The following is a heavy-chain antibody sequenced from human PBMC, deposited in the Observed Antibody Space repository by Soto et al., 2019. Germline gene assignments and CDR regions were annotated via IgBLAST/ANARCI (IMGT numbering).Heavy chain of an antibody. D-gene: IGHD3-9*01. CDR3: ARVYYDILTGYPDY. CDR1: GYTFTGYY. CDR2: INPNSGGT. Sequence: ASVKVSCKASGYTFTGYYMHWVRQAPGQGLEWMGWINPNSGGTNYAQKFQGRVTMTRDTSISTAYMELSRLRSDDTAVYYCARVYYDILTGYPDYWGQGTLVTVSS. J-gene: IGHJ4*02. V-gene: IGHV1-2*02.